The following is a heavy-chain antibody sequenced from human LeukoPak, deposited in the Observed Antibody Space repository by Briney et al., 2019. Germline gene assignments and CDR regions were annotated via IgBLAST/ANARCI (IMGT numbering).Heavy chain of an antibody. D-gene: IGHD3-22*01. V-gene: IGHV4-59*01. J-gene: IGHJ4*02. Sequence: KPSETLSLTCIVSNGSISNYYWSWIRQPPGKGLEWIGDVYYSGTTNYNPSLKSRVTISVDTSKIQFSLKLSSVTAADTAVYYCARRTYYYDSSGYILIYYFDYWGQVPLVTVPS. CDR3: ARRTYYYDSSGYILIYYFDY. CDR2: VYYSGTT. CDR1: NGSISNYY.